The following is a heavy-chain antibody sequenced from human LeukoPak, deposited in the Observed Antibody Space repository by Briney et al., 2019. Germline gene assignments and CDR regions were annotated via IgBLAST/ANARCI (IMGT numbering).Heavy chain of an antibody. CDR1: GYTFTSYD. D-gene: IGHD2-21*01. CDR2: MNPNSGNT. J-gene: IGHJ4*02. CDR3: ARVAVVIAYFDY. Sequence: ASVKVSCKASGYTFTSYDINWVRQATGQGLEWMGWMNPNSGNTGYAQKFQGRVTMTRNTSISTAYMELSSLRSEDTAVYYCARVAVVIAYFDYWGQGTLVTVSS. V-gene: IGHV1-8*01.